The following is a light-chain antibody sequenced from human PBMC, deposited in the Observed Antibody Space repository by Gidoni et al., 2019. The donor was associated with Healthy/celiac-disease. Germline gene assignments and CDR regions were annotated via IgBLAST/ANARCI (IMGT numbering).Light chain of an antibody. Sequence: ETQRTQTPSTLSASVGDRVTITCRASQSISSWLAWYQQKPGKAPKLLIYKASSLESGVPSRFSGSGSGTEFTLTISSLQPDDFATYYCQQYNSYSWTFGQGTKVEIK. J-gene: IGKJ1*01. CDR2: KAS. CDR1: QSISSW. CDR3: QQYNSYSWT. V-gene: IGKV1-5*03.